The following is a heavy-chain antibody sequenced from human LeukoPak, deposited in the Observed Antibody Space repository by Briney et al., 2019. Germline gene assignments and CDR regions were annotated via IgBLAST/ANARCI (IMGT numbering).Heavy chain of an antibody. J-gene: IGHJ4*02. CDR1: GFTFNGYS. Sequence: GSLRLSCTASGFTFNGYSMNWIRQPPGKGLEWIGSIYYSGSTYYNPPLKSRVTISVDTSKNQFSLKLSSVTAADTAVYYCARQLEYSSGWFDYWGQGTLVTVSS. CDR3: ARQLEYSSGWFDY. D-gene: IGHD6-19*01. CDR2: IYYSGST. V-gene: IGHV4-39*01.